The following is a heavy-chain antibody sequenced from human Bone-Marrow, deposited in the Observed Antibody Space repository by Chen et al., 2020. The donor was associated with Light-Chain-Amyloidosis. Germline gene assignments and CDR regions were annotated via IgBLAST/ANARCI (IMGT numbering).Heavy chain of an antibody. Sequence: EVHLVESGGGLVQPGGSLGLSCAASGFTFSSYWMSWVRQAPGKGLEWVAKINQDGSEKYYVDSVKGRFTFSRDNAKNSLYLQMNTRRVEDTAVYYCVRGGGMAPDYWGQGTLVTVSS. J-gene: IGHJ4*02. CDR2: INQDGSEK. D-gene: IGHD6-13*01. CDR3: VRGGGMAPDY. CDR1: GFTFSSYW. V-gene: IGHV3-7*01.